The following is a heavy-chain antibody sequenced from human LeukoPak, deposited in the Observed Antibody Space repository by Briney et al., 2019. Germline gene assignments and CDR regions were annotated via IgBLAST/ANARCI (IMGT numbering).Heavy chain of an antibody. V-gene: IGHV1-18*04. CDR2: ISAYNGNT. CDR3: ARDRSTSPKSWFDP. D-gene: IGHD2-2*01. Sequence: VASVKVSCKASGYTFTSYGISWVRQAPGQGLEWMGWISAYNGNTNYAQKLQGRVTMTTDTSTSTAYMELRSLRSDDTAVYYCARDRSTSPKSWFDPWGQGALVTVSS. J-gene: IGHJ5*02. CDR1: GYTFTSYG.